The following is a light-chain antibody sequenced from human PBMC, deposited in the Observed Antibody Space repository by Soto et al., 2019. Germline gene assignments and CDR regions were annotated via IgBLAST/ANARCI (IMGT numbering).Light chain of an antibody. CDR1: RGISSY. Sequence: DIQMTQSPTTLSASVGDRVTITCRASRGISSYLAWYQQKPGKAPKLLIYDASSLESGVPSRFSGSGSGTEITLTISSLQPDDFATYYCQQYNSYWGTFGQGTKVDIK. J-gene: IGKJ1*01. V-gene: IGKV1-5*01. CDR3: QQYNSYWGT. CDR2: DAS.